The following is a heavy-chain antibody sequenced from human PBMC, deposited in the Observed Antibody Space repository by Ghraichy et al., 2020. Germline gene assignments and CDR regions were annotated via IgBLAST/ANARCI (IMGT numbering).Heavy chain of an antibody. CDR3: AKDIVLRYFFDAFDI. Sequence: GGSLRLSCAASGFTFSSYGMHWVRQAPGKGLEWVAVISYDGSNKYYADSVKGRFTISRDNSKNTLYLQMNSLRAVDTAVYYCAKDIVLRYFFDAFDIWGQGTMVTVSS. D-gene: IGHD3-9*01. V-gene: IGHV3-30*18. CDR1: GFTFSSYG. J-gene: IGHJ3*02. CDR2: ISYDGSNK.